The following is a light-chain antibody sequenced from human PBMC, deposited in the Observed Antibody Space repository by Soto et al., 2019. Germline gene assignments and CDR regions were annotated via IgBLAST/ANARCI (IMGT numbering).Light chain of an antibody. CDR1: QSISSY. CDR3: QQLNTYPPWT. Sequence: DIQLTQSPSFLSASVGDRVTITCRASQSISSYSAWYQQKPGKAPELLIYAASTLQSGVPSRFSGSGSGTDFTLTISSLQSEDSATYYCQQLNTYPPWTGAQGTEVEI. CDR2: AAS. J-gene: IGKJ1*01. V-gene: IGKV1-9*01.